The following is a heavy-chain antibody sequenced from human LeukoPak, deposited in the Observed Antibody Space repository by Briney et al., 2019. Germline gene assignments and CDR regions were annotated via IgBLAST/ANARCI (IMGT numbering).Heavy chain of an antibody. CDR3: ALIAAAGFDY. J-gene: IGHJ4*02. D-gene: IGHD6-13*01. CDR2: IYYSGST. V-gene: IGHV4-59*11. Sequence: PSETLSLTCTVSGGSISSHYWSWIRQPPGKGLEWIGYIYYSGSTNYNPSLKSRVTISVDTSKNQFSLKLSSVTAADTAVYYCALIAAAGFDYWGQGTLVTVSS. CDR1: GGSISSHY.